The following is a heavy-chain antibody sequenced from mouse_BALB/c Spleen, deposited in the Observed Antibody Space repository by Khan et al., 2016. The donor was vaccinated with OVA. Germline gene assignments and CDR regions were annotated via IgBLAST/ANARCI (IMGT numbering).Heavy chain of an antibody. J-gene: IGHJ2*01. CDR1: GFTFSYYR. D-gene: IGHD1-1*01. CDR2: ITVKSDNSGA. Sequence: VQLVETGGGLVRPGNSLKLSCVTSGFTFSYYRMHWLRQFPGKRLEWIAVITVKSDNSGANYAESVKGRFTISRDDSKSSVYLQMNRLREEDTATYYCSRGGCYYGTPFDYWGQGTTLTVSS. CDR3: SRGGCYYGTPFDY. V-gene: IGHV13-2*02.